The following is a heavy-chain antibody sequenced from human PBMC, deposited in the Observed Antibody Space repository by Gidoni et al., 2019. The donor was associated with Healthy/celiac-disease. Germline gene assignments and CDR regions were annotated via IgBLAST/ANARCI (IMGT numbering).Heavy chain of an antibody. V-gene: IGHV1-69*01. Sequence: LVQSGAEVKVSCKPSGGTFSSYAISWVRQAPGQGLEWMGGIIPIFGTANYAQKFQGRVTITADESTSTAYMELSSLRSEDTAVYYCARAKDPDVYGMDVWGQGTTVTVSS. CDR3: ARAKDPDVYGMDV. J-gene: IGHJ6*02. D-gene: IGHD2-15*01. CDR2: IIPIFGTA. CDR1: GGTFSSYA.